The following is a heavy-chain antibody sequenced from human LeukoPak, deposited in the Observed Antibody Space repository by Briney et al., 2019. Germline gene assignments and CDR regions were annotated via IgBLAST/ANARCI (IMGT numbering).Heavy chain of an antibody. CDR3: ARSSPVGATFYFDY. V-gene: IGHV4-61*02. CDR1: GGSISSGSDH. J-gene: IGHJ4*02. CDR2: IYTSGST. Sequence: SQTLSLTCTVSGGSISSGSDHWSWIRQPAGKGLEWIGCIYTSGSTNYNPSLKSRVTISVDTSKNQFSLKLSSVTAADTAVYYCARSSPVGATFYFDYWGQGTLVTVSS. D-gene: IGHD1-26*01.